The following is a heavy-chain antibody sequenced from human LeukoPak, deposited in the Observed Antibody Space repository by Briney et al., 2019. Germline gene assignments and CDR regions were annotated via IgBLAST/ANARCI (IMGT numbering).Heavy chain of an antibody. V-gene: IGHV3-11*04. CDR1: GFTFSDYY. Sequence: GGSLRLSCAASGFTFSDYYMSWIRQAPGQWLQWVSYITSGGSTIYGADSVKGRFTISRDNAKNSLYLQMNSLRAEDTAVYYCARDILGATGVGAFDMWGQGTMVTVSS. CDR2: ITSGGSTI. D-gene: IGHD1-26*01. J-gene: IGHJ3*02. CDR3: ARDILGATGVGAFDM.